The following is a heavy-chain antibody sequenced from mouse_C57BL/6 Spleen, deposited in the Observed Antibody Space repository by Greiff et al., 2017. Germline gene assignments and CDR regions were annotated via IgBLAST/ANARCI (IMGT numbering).Heavy chain of an antibody. CDR1: GYTFTSYG. CDR3: AREEYYGSTLYAMDY. D-gene: IGHD1-1*01. J-gene: IGHJ4*01. V-gene: IGHV1-81*01. CDR2: IYPRSGNT. Sequence: VQLQQSGAELARPGASVKLSCKASGYTFTSYGISWVKQRTGQGLEWIGEIYPRSGNTYYNEKFKGKATLTADKSSSTAYMELRSLTSEDSAVYFCAREEYYGSTLYAMDYWGQGTSVTVSS.